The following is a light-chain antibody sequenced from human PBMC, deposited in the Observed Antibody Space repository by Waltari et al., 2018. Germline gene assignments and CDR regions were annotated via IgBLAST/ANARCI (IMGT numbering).Light chain of an antibody. J-gene: IGKJ4*01. CDR1: HRIDNY. CDR3: QQRKRWLT. Sequence: DIVLTQSPATLSLSPGESATLSCRASHRIDNYLAWYQQRPGQDPRLLIYCASYRAAGIPARFSGSGSGTDFTLTISSLEPEDFAVYYCQQRKRWLTFGGGTKVEIK. CDR2: CAS. V-gene: IGKV3-11*01.